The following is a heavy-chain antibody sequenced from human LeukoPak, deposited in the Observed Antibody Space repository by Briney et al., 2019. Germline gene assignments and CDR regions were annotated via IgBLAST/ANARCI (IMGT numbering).Heavy chain of an antibody. CDR2: IYYRGST. CDR3: ARLSGYSSGHYYSDY. Sequence: PSETLSLTCTVSGGSISSSSYYWGCIRQPPGKGLEWIGYIYYRGSTNYNPSLKSRVTISVDTSKNQFSLKLSSVTAADTAVYYCARLSGYSSGHYYSDYWGQGTLVTVSS. J-gene: IGHJ4*02. V-gene: IGHV4-61*05. D-gene: IGHD3-22*01. CDR1: GGSISSSSYY.